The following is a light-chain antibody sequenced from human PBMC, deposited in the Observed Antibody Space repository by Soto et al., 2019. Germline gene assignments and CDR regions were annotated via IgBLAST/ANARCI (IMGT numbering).Light chain of an antibody. V-gene: IGKV1-5*03. CDR2: KAS. CDR1: QSISCW. Sequence: DIQMTQSPSTLSASVGDRVIITCRASQSISCWLAWYQQKPGKAPNLLIYKASTLKSGVPSRFSGSGSGTEFNLTISILQPDDFATYYSQQYDNDSWTFGQGTKVEIK. CDR3: QQYDNDSWT. J-gene: IGKJ1*01.